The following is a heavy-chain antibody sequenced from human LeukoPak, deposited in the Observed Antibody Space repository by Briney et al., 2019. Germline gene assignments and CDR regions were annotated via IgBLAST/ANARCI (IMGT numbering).Heavy chain of an antibody. CDR3: ARDQRTGYDSSGPDAFDI. Sequence: ETLSLTCTVSGDSISSSSYYWGWIRQPPGKGLEWVSVIYSGGSTYYADSVKGRFTISRHNSKNTLYLQMNSLRAEDTAVYYCARDQRTGYDSSGPDAFDIWGQGTMVTVSS. D-gene: IGHD3-22*01. CDR2: IYSGGST. V-gene: IGHV3-53*04. J-gene: IGHJ3*02. CDR1: GDSISSSSYY.